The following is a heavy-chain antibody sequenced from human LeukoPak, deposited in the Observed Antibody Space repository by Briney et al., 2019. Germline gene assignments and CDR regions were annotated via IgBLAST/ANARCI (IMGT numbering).Heavy chain of an antibody. CDR1: GFTFSSYA. CDR3: AKLVDTAMGRSPAADY. Sequence: GGSLRLSCAASGFTFSSYAMSWVRQAPGKGLEWVSAISGSGGSTYYADSVKGRFTISRDNSKNTPYLQMNSLRAEDTAVYYCAKLVDTAMGRSPAADYWGQGTLVTVSS. V-gene: IGHV3-23*01. D-gene: IGHD5-18*01. CDR2: ISGSGGST. J-gene: IGHJ4*02.